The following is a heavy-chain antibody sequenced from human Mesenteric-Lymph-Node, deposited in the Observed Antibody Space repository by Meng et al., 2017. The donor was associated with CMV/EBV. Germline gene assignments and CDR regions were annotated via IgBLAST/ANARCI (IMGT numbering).Heavy chain of an antibody. CDR3: ARRLWEEIVGDS. Sequence: GGSLRLSCAASGFTFSSYSMNWVRHVSGKGLEWVSYISGGSSTIYYADSVKGRFTISRDNAKNSLYLQMNSLRAEDTPIYSCARRLWEEIVGDSWGQGTLVTVSS. J-gene: IGHJ4*02. D-gene: IGHD3-22*01. V-gene: IGHV3-48*04. CDR1: GFTFSSYS. CDR2: ISGGSSTI.